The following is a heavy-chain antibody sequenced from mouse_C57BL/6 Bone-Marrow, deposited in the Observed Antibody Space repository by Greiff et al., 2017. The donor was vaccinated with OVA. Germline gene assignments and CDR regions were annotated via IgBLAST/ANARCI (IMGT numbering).Heavy chain of an antibody. J-gene: IGHJ3*01. D-gene: IGHD2-1*01. Sequence: VQLQQSGPELVKPGASVKIPCKASGYTFTDYNMDWVKQSHGKSLEWIGDINPNNGGTIYNQKFKGKATLTVDKSSSTAYMALRSLTSEDTAVSYCAIECFYSAYYSLFAYWGQGTLVTVSA. CDR1: GYTFTDYN. CDR2: INPNNGGT. CDR3: AIECFYSAYYSLFAY. V-gene: IGHV1-18*01.